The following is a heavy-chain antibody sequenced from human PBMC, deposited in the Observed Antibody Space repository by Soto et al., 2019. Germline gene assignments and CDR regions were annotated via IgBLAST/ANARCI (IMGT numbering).Heavy chain of an antibody. CDR3: ASARHIGP. D-gene: IGHD2-21*01. CDR2: IGQDGSQR. V-gene: IGHV3-7*01. Sequence: GGSLRLSCTAPGFTFSNYWMSWVRQAPGKGLEWVANIGQDGSQRNYVDSVKGRFTISRDNAENSLYLQMNSLRAEDTAIYYCASARHIGPWGQGTLVTSPQ. CDR1: GFTFSNYW. J-gene: IGHJ5*02.